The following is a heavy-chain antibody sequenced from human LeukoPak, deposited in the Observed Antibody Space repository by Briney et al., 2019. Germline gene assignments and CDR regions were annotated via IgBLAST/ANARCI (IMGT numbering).Heavy chain of an antibody. J-gene: IGHJ4*02. CDR2: ISGSGGST. CDR1: GFTFSSYA. V-gene: IGHV3-23*01. D-gene: IGHD6-19*01. Sequence: GGSLRLSCAASGFTFSSYAMSWVRQAPGKGLEWVSAISGSGGSTYYADSVKGRFTISRDNSKNTLYLQMNSPRAEDTAVYYCAKDYSSGGDYFDYWGQGTLVTVSS. CDR3: AKDYSSGGDYFDY.